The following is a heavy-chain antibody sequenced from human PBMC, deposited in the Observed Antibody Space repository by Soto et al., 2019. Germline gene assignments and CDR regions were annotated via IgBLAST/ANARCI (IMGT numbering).Heavy chain of an antibody. V-gene: IGHV3-66*01. J-gene: IGHJ3*02. CDR2: IQSGGPT. CDR1: GFTVSSKY. Sequence: PGGSLRLSCAASGFTVSSKYMSWVRQAPGKGLEWVSLIQSGGPTYYADSVKGRFTISRDNSKNTLYLQMNSLRAEDTAVYYCARDCFLGLGYCSGGSCYSCGAFDIWGQGTMVTVSS. CDR3: ARDCFLGLGYCSGGSCYSCGAFDI. D-gene: IGHD2-15*01.